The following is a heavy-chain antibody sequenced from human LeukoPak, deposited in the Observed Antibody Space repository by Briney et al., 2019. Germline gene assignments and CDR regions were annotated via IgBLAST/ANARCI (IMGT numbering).Heavy chain of an antibody. Sequence: GGSLRLSCAASGFTFSSYAMSWVRQAPGKGLEWVSAISGSGGSTYYADSVKGRFTISRGNSKNTLYLQMNSLRAEDTAVYYCAKGLGGSGSSIDYWGQGTLVTVSS. CDR3: AKGLGGSGSSIDY. J-gene: IGHJ4*02. CDR1: GFTFSSYA. CDR2: ISGSGGST. D-gene: IGHD3-10*01. V-gene: IGHV3-23*01.